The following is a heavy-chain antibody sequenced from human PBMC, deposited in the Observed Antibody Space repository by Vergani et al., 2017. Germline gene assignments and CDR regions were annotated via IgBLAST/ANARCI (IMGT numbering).Heavy chain of an antibody. J-gene: IGHJ4*02. CDR2: IYHSGST. CDR3: ARVLRGGAGSYYFDY. V-gene: IGHV4-4*02. D-gene: IGHD3-10*01. Sequence: QVQLQESGPGLVKPSGTLSLTCAVSGGSISSSNWWSWVRQPPGKGLEWIGEIYHSGSTNYNPSLKSRVTISVDKSKNQFCLKLSSVTAADTAVYYCARVLRGGAGSYYFDYWGQGTLVTVSS. CDR1: GGSISSSNW.